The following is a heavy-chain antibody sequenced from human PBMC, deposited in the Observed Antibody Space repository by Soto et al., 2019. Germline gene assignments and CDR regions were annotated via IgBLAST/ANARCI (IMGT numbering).Heavy chain of an antibody. V-gene: IGHV3-30*18. CDR1: GFTFSNYG. CDR2: ISDDGDKR. CDR3: AKARVRIVGANSFDY. Sequence: GGSLRLSCVGSGFTFSNYGMHWVRQPPGKGLEWVALISDDGDKRYYADSVRGRLIISRDNSKDTLYLQMHSLGPDDTAVYFCAKARVRIVGANSFDYWGQGTPVTVSS. J-gene: IGHJ4*02. D-gene: IGHD1-26*01.